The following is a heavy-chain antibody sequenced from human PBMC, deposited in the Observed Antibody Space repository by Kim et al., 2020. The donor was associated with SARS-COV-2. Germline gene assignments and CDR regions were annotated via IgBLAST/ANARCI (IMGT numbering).Heavy chain of an antibody. Sequence: SVKVSCKASGGTFSSYAISWVRQAPGQGLEWMGGIIPIFGTANYAQKFQGRVTITADESTSTAYMELSSLRSEDTAVYYCARRTGSRFLEWSYAFDIWGQGTMVTVSS. CDR2: IIPIFGTA. D-gene: IGHD3-3*01. V-gene: IGHV1-69*13. CDR3: ARRTGSRFLEWSYAFDI. J-gene: IGHJ3*02. CDR1: GGTFSSYA.